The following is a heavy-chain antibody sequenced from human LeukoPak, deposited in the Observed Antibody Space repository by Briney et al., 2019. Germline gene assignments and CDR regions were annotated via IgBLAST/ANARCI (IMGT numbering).Heavy chain of an antibody. V-gene: IGHV4-59*01. Sequence: PSETLSLTCTVSGGSISSYYWSWIRQPPGKGLEWIGYIYYSGSTNYNPSLKSRVTISVDTSKNQFSLKLSSVTAADTAVYYCARHIGTWFGELFFDYWGQGTLVTVSS. CDR1: GGSISSYY. D-gene: IGHD3-10*01. CDR2: IYYSGST. J-gene: IGHJ4*02. CDR3: ARHIGTWFGELFFDY.